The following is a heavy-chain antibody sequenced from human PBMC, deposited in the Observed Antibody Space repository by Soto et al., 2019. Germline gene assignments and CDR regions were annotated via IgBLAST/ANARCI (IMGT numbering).Heavy chain of an antibody. CDR1: GGSISSYY. V-gene: IGHV4-59*08. CDR3: ARTYSSCWYGEYFQH. CDR2: IYYSGST. Sequence: QVQLQESGPGLVKPSETLSLTCTVSGGSISSYYWSWIRQPPGKGLEWIGYIYYSGSTNYNPSRKSRLTIPGDTSKNQFSLKLSAVTAADTAVYYCARTYSSCWYGEYFQHWGQGSLVTVSS. D-gene: IGHD6-19*01. J-gene: IGHJ1*01.